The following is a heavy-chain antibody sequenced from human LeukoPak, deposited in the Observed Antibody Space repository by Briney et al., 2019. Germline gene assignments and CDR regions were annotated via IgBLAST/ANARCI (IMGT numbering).Heavy chain of an antibody. CDR3: AKDRAPIAAAGTFDY. V-gene: IGHV3-23*01. CDR1: GFTFSSYA. D-gene: IGHD6-13*01. Sequence: GGSLRLSCAASGFTFSSYAMSWVRQAPGKGLEWVSAISGSGGSTYYADSVKGPFTISRDNSKNTLYLQMNSLRAEDTAVYYCAKDRAPIAAAGTFDYWGQGNLVTVSS. CDR2: ISGSGGST. J-gene: IGHJ4*02.